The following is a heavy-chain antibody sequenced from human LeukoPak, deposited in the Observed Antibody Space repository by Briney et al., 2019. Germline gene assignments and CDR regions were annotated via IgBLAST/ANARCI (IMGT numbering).Heavy chain of an antibody. V-gene: IGHV1-2*02. J-gene: IGHJ6*02. CDR3: ARDHCVSSGCYEDYYYGIDV. CDR1: GYTFTGHY. CDR2: INPNSGGT. D-gene: IGHD2-2*01. Sequence: ASVTVSCKASGYTFTGHYMHWVRQAPGPGLEWMGWINPNSGGTKYAQQFQGRVTMTRDTSISTAYMELSRRRSDDTAVYCCARDHCVSSGCYEDYYYGIDVWGRGTTVTVSS.